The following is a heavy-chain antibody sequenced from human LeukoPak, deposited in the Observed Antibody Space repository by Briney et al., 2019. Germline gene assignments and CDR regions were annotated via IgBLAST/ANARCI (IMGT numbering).Heavy chain of an antibody. Sequence: ASVKVSCKASGYTFTGYYMHWVRQAPGQGLEWMGWINPNSGGTNYAQKFQGRVTMTRDTSISTAYMELSSLRSEDTAVYYCATGSAGRPNFDYWGQGTPVTVSS. J-gene: IGHJ4*02. V-gene: IGHV1-2*02. CDR2: INPNSGGT. CDR3: ATGSAGRPNFDY. D-gene: IGHD6-19*01. CDR1: GYTFTGYY.